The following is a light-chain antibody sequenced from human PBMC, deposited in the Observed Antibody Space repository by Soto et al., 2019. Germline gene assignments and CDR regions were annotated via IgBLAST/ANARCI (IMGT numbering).Light chain of an antibody. CDR2: GAS. CDR3: QQYNNWPPST. Sequence: EIVMTQSPATLSVSPGERATLSCRASQSVSSNLAWYQQKPGQAPRLLIYGASTRATGIPARFSGSGSGTEFTLHISSLQSEDFAVYYCQQYNNWPPSTFGGGTKVEIK. V-gene: IGKV3-15*01. J-gene: IGKJ4*01. CDR1: QSVSSN.